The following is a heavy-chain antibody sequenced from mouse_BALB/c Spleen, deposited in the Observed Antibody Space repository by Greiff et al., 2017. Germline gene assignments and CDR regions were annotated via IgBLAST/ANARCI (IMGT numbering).Heavy chain of an antibody. J-gene: IGHJ2*01. V-gene: IGHV1-7*01. Sequence: QVQLQQSGAELAKPGASVKMSCKASGYTFTSYWMHWVKQRPGQGLEWIGYINPSTGYTEYNQKFKDKATLTADKSSSTAYMQLSSLTSEDSAVYYCASRRDYYGSSYDYWGQGTTLTVSS. D-gene: IGHD1-1*01. CDR2: INPSTGYT. CDR1: GYTFTSYW. CDR3: ASRRDYYGSSYDY.